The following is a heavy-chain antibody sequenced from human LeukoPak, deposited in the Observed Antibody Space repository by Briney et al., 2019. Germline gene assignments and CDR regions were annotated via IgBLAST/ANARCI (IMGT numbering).Heavy chain of an antibody. V-gene: IGHV4-31*02. D-gene: IGHD1-14*01. J-gene: IGHJ6*03. CDR2: IYYSATT. Sequence: IYYSATTYYNPSLKSRVTISVDTSKNQFSLKLSSVTAADTAVYYCASSVAGNYYYYYMDVWGKGTTVTVSS. CDR3: ASSVAGNYYYYYMDV.